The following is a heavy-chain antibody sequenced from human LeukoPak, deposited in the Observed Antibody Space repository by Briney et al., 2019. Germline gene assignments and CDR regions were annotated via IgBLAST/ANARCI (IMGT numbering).Heavy chain of an antibody. CDR3: AKDRGRYSGYDYADY. CDR1: GFTFSSYA. J-gene: IGHJ4*02. V-gene: IGHV3-23*01. D-gene: IGHD5-12*01. Sequence: GSLRLSCAASGFTFSSYAMSWVRQAPGKGLEWVSAISGSGGSTYYADSVKGRFTISGDNSKNTLYLQMNSLRAEDTAVYYCAKDRGRYSGYDYADYWGQGTLVTVSS. CDR2: ISGSGGST.